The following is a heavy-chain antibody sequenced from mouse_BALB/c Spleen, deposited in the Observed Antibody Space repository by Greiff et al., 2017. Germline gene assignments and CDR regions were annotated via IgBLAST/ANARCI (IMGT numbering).Heavy chain of an antibody. CDR2: ISSGSSTI. CDR3: ARRATATGAWFAY. D-gene: IGHD1-2*01. CDR1: GFTFSSFG. V-gene: IGHV5-17*02. Sequence: EVQVVESGGGLVQPGGSRKLSCAASGFTFSSFGMHWVRQAPEKGLEWVAYISSGSSTIYYADTVKGRFTISRDNPKNTLFLQMTSLRSEDTAMYYCARRATATGAWFAYWGQGTLVTVSA. J-gene: IGHJ3*01.